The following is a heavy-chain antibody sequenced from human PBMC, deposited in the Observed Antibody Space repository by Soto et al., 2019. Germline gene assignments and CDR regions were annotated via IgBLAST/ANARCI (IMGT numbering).Heavy chain of an antibody. Sequence: EVQLVESGGVVVQPGGSLRLSCAASGFTFDDYAMHWVRQAPGKGLEWVSLISWDGGSTYYADSVKGRFTISRVNSKNSLYLQMNSLRAEDTALYYCAKDIAVAGTIYYYYYGMDVWGQGTTVTVSS. V-gene: IGHV3-43D*04. CDR2: ISWDGGST. CDR1: GFTFDDYA. D-gene: IGHD6-19*01. CDR3: AKDIAVAGTIYYYYYGMDV. J-gene: IGHJ6*02.